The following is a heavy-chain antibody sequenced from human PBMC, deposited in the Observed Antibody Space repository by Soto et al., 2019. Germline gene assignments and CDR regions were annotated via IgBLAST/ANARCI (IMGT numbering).Heavy chain of an antibody. V-gene: IGHV3-30-3*01. J-gene: IGHJ6*02. CDR1: GFTFSSYA. CDR2: ISYDGSNK. CDR3: ARSTVTMPIYGMDV. D-gene: IGHD4-17*01. Sequence: SCAASGFTFSSYAMHWVRQAPGKGLEWVAVISYDGSNKYYADSVKGRFTISRDNSKNTLYLQMNSLRAEDTAVYYCARSTVTMPIYGMDVWGQGTTVTVSS.